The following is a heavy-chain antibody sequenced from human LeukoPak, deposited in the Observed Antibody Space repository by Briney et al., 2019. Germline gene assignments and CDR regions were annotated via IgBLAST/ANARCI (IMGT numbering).Heavy chain of an antibody. CDR3: ARAEEIFEIYFDY. V-gene: IGHV3-33*01. CDR2: IWYDGTNK. CDR1: GFTFSSYG. Sequence: GGSLRLSCAASGFTFSSYGIHWVRQAPGKGLEWVAVIWYDGTNKYYPDSVKGRFTISRDNAKNSLYLQMNSLRAEDTAVYYCARAEEIFEIYFDYWGQGTLVTVSS. D-gene: IGHD3-3*01. J-gene: IGHJ4*02.